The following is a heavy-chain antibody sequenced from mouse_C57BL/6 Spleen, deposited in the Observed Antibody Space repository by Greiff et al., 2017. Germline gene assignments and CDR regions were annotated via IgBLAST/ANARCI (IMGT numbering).Heavy chain of an antibody. Sequence: QVQLQQPGAELVRPGSSVKLSCKASGYTFTSYWMHWVKQRPIQGLEWIGNIDPSDSETHYNQKFKDKATLTVDKSSSTAYMQLSSLTSEDSAVYYCAREGDENYFDYGGQGTTLTVSS. CDR2: IDPSDSET. J-gene: IGHJ2*01. CDR1: GYTFTSYW. V-gene: IGHV1-52*01. CDR3: AREGDENYFDY.